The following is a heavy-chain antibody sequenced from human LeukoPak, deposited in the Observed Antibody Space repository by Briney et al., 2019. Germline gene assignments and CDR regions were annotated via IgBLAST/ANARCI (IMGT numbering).Heavy chain of an antibody. CDR3: ARDRAGIAVAGDY. V-gene: IGHV1-18*01. CDR2: ISAYNGNT. J-gene: IGHJ4*02. CDR1: GGTFSSYA. D-gene: IGHD6-19*01. Sequence: ASVKVSCKASGGTFSSYAISWVRQAPGQGLEWMGWISAYNGNTNNAQKFQGRVTMTTDTSTSTAYMELRSLRSDDTAVYYCARDRAGIAVAGDYWGQGTLVTVSS.